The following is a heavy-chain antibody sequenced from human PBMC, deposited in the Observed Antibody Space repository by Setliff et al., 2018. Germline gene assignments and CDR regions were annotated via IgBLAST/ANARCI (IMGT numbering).Heavy chain of an antibody. V-gene: IGHV4-59*08. D-gene: IGHD1-26*01. CDR1: GGSISSHF. CDR3: ARALGATITHFDY. Sequence: SETLSLTCTVSGGSISSHFWSWVRQLPGKGLEWIGYIYYSGSTNYNPSLESRVTISVDTSRNQFSLKLSSVTAADTAVYYCARALGATITHFDYWGQGTLVTVS. J-gene: IGHJ4*02. CDR2: IYYSGST.